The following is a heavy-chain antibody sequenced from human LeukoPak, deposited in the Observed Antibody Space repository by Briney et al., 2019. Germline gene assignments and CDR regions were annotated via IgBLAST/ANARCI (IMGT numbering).Heavy chain of an antibody. J-gene: IGHJ4*02. D-gene: IGHD2-2*01. Sequence: GGSLRLSCVASGFTFSYYGMHWVRQAPGKGLEWVAFIRYDGSNEYYAESVKGRSTISRDNSKNTLYLQMNSLRVEDTAAYYCAKIEGKYQLANIPDSWGQGTLVTVSS. CDR3: AKIEGKYQLANIPDS. V-gene: IGHV3-30*02. CDR1: GFTFSYYG. CDR2: IRYDGSNE.